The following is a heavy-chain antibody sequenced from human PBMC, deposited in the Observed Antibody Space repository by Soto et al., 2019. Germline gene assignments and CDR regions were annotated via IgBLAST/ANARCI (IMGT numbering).Heavy chain of an antibody. V-gene: IGHV4-31*03. J-gene: IGHJ5*02. D-gene: IGHD3-10*01. Sequence: QVQLQESGPGLVKPSQTLSLTCTVSGGSISSGGYYWSWIRQHPVKGLEWIGYIYYSGSTYYNPSLKRRVTMSVDTGKNQSSLKLSSVTAAATAVYYRARHPPMETRNWFDPWGQGTLLTVSS. CDR1: GGSISSGGYY. CDR3: ARHPPMETRNWFDP. CDR2: IYYSGST.